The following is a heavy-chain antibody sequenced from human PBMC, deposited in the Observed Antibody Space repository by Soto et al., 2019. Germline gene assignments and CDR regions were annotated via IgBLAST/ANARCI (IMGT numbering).Heavy chain of an antibody. CDR3: YGVDV. Sequence: ASVKVSCKASGYTFTSYAMHWVRQAPGQRLEWMGWINAGNGNTKYSQKFQGRVTITRDTSASTAYMELSSLGKPTSGTENIYGVDVWGQGTSVTVSS. J-gene: IGHJ6*02. D-gene: IGHD1-1*01. CDR1: GYTFTSYA. CDR2: INAGNGNT. V-gene: IGHV1-3*01.